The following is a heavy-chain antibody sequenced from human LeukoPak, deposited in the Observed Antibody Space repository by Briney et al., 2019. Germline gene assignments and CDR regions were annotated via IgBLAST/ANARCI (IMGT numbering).Heavy chain of an antibody. Sequence: GGFLRLSCAASGLTFSNYWVSWVRQGPGKGLGWVANIKQDGSGKYYIDSVKGRFTISRDNAKNSVYLQMNRLRAEDTAVYYCARVRREMKRSLGRTTEYSYYYYMDVWGKGTTVTVSS. CDR2: IKQDGSGK. CDR3: ARVRREMKRSLGRTTEYSYYYYMDV. J-gene: IGHJ6*03. CDR1: GLTFSNYW. V-gene: IGHV3-7*01. D-gene: IGHD1/OR15-1a*01.